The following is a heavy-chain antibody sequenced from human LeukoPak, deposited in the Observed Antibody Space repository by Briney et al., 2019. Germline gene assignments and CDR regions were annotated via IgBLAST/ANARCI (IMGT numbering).Heavy chain of an antibody. D-gene: IGHD5-12*01. Sequence: SETLSLTCTASGVSIDNSYGYFWVWLRQPPGKGLEWIGSISFVGQTFYNSSLESRATLSVDNSRNQFSLRLRSVTAADTAVFYCARLVYSDPNYFDYWGQGSLVTVSS. CDR1: GVSIDNSYGY. J-gene: IGHJ4*02. V-gene: IGHV4-39*01. CDR3: ARLVYSDPNYFDY. CDR2: ISFVGQT.